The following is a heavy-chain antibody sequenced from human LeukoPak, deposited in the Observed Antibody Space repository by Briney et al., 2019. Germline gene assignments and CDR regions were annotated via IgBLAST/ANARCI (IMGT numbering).Heavy chain of an antibody. V-gene: IGHV1-69*13. CDR3: ARDAAISHSGGYYYLW. J-gene: IGHJ4*02. D-gene: IGHD3-22*01. CDR1: GGTFSRYA. CDR2: IIPIFGTA. Sequence: SVKVSCKASGGTFSRYAISWVRQAPGQGLEWMGGIIPIFGTANYAQKFQGRVTITADESTNTAYMELASLRSEDTAIYYCARDAAISHSGGYYYLWWGQGTLVTVSS.